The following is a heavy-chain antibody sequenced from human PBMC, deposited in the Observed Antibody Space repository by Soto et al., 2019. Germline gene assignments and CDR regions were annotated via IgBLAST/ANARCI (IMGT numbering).Heavy chain of an antibody. CDR2: IIPIFGTA. CDR1: GGTFSSYA. V-gene: IGHV1-69*13. Sequence: ASVKVSCKASGGTFSSYAISWLRQAPGQGLEWMGGIIPIFGTANYAQKFQGRVTITADESTSTAYMELSSLRSEDTAVYYCARGGIAAAGRGFDPWGQGTLVTVSS. D-gene: IGHD6-13*01. CDR3: ARGGIAAAGRGFDP. J-gene: IGHJ5*02.